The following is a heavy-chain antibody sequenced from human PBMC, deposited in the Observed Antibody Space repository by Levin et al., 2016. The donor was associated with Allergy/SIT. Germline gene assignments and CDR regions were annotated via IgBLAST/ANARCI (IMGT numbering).Heavy chain of an antibody. Sequence: GGSLRLSCAVSGVAVSSHFMNWVRQAPGKGLEWVSGIYRDGRIYYADSVKGRFTISRDNSKNTLYLQMTSLREVDTSVYYCVKDGRGYSGYSYLEYWGQGSLVTVSS. D-gene: IGHD5-12*01. CDR2: IYRDGRI. V-gene: IGHV3-66*01. J-gene: IGHJ4*02. CDR1: GVAVSSHF. CDR3: VKDGRGYSGYSYLEY.